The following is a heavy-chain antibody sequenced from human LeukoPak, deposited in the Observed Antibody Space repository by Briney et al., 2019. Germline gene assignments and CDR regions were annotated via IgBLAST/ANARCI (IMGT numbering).Heavy chain of an antibody. CDR1: GFTLSTYG. J-gene: IGHJ4*02. V-gene: IGHV3-30*18. D-gene: IGHD6-13*01. CDR2: ISNDGSNK. CDR3: AKDKSWSLDY. Sequence: GRSLRLSCAASGFTLSTYGIHWVRQAPGKGLEWVAVISNDGSNKYYADSVKGRFTISRDISKNTLFLQMNSLRTEDAAVYYCAKDKSWSLDYWDQGTLVTVSS.